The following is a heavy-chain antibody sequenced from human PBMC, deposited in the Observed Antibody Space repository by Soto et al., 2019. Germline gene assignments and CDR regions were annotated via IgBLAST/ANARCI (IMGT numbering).Heavy chain of an antibody. D-gene: IGHD3-16*01. CDR1: GFSLDTWGVG. CDR2: IYWDNDK. CDR3: ARALGSWGAYYFDH. V-gene: IGHV2-5*02. J-gene: IGHJ4*02. Sequence: ESGPTLVRPTQTLTLTCTVSGFSLDTWGVGVGWIRQPPGKAPEWLALIYWDNDKRYSPSLKNRLTITKDTSKNQVVLKLTNMDPVDTVTYYCARALGSWGAYYFDHWGQGTLVTVSA.